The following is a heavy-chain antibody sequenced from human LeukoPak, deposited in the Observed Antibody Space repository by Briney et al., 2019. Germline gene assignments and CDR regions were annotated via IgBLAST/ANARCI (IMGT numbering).Heavy chain of an antibody. D-gene: IGHD2-15*01. CDR1: GGSIRSGDHH. V-gene: IGHV4-39*07. Sequence: SETLSLTCSVPGGSIRSGDHHWAWVRQPPGKGLEFIGSLDESGRPYYNRPLKSRVSISGDTSGKQFSLDLTSVTAADTAVYFCARDLGGYPFFMDVWGRGTTVIVSS. J-gene: IGHJ6*03. CDR3: ARDLGGYPFFMDV. CDR2: LDESGRP.